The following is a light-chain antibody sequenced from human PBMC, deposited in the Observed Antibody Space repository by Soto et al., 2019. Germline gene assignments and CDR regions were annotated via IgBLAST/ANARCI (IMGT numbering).Light chain of an antibody. Sequence: DIQMTQSPSSLSASVGDRVTITCRASQSISSYLNWYQQKPGKAPKLLIYAASSLQIGVPSRFSVSISVTEFTLTISILQPEDFATYYCQQSYSTLYFGQGTKLEIK. CDR3: QQSYSTLY. V-gene: IGKV1-39*01. CDR1: QSISSY. J-gene: IGKJ2*01. CDR2: AAS.